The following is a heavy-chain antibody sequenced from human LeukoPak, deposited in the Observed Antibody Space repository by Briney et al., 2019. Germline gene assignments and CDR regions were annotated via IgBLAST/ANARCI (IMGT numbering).Heavy chain of an antibody. Sequence: ASVKVSCKASGYTFTGYYMHWVRQAPGQGLEWMGRINPNSGGTNYAQKFQGRVTMTRDTSISTAYMELSRLRSDDTAVYYCARSSDGILGVDPDAFDIWGQGTMVTVSS. D-gene: IGHD2-15*01. V-gene: IGHV1-2*06. CDR2: INPNSGGT. CDR3: ARSSDGILGVDPDAFDI. CDR1: GYTFTGYY. J-gene: IGHJ3*02.